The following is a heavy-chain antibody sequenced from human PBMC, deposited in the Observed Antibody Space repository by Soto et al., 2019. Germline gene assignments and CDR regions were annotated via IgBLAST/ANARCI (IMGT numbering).Heavy chain of an antibody. Sequence: EVQLVESGGGLVQPGGSLRLSCAASGFTFSSYSMNWVRQAPGKGLEWVSYISSSSSTIYYADSVKGRFTISRDNAKNSLYLQMNSLRAEDTAVYYWASDILVGYCSGGSCAFDIWGQGTMVTVSS. CDR1: GFTFSSYS. V-gene: IGHV3-48*01. CDR2: ISSSSSTI. CDR3: ASDILVGYCSGGSCAFDI. J-gene: IGHJ3*02. D-gene: IGHD2-15*01.